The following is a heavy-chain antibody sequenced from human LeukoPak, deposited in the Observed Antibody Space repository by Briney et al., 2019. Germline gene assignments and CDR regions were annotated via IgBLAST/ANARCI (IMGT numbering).Heavy chain of an antibody. J-gene: IGHJ4*02. CDR2: INPYSGVT. Sequence: GASVKVSCKASRYSFTDYYIHWVRQAPGQGLEWMGWINPYSGVTTYAQKFQGRVTMTRDTSISTAYMDLSELKSADTAVYYCARAHDSGGLLIDYWGQGTLVTVSS. CDR3: ARAHDSGGLLIDY. V-gene: IGHV1-2*02. CDR1: RYSFTDYY. D-gene: IGHD4/OR15-4a*01.